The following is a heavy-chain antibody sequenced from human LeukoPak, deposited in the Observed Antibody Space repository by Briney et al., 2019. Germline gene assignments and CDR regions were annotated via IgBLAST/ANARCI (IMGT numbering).Heavy chain of an antibody. CDR3: ASSGYDLQFDP. CDR1: GYTFTSYA. J-gene: IGHJ5*02. Sequence: GASVKVSCKASGYTFTSYAMNWVRQAPGQGLEWMGWINTNTGNPTYAQGFTGRFVFSLDTSVSTAYLQISSPKAEDTAVYYCASSGYDLQFDPWGQGTLVTVSS. V-gene: IGHV7-4-1*02. CDR2: INTNTGNP. D-gene: IGHD5-12*01.